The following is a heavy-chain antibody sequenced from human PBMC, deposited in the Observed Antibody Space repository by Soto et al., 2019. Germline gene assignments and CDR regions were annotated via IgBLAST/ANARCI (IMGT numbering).Heavy chain of an antibody. J-gene: IGHJ4*02. CDR1: GFTFSSYA. Sequence: SGGSLRLSCAASGFTFSSYAMSWVRQAPEKGLEWVSAISGSGGSTYYADSVKGRFTISRDNSKNTLYLQMNSLRAEDTAVYYCAKAGSRRTYYDYVWGSPTPTRSQTFDYWGQGTLVTVSS. D-gene: IGHD3-16*01. V-gene: IGHV3-23*01. CDR2: ISGSGGST. CDR3: AKAGSRRTYYDYVWGSPTPTRSQTFDY.